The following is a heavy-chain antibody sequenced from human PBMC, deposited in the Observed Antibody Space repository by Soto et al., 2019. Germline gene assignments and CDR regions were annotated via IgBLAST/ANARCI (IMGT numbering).Heavy chain of an antibody. J-gene: IGHJ6*02. D-gene: IGHD6-6*01. CDR3: AREEYSSSSGYYYGMDV. V-gene: IGHV1-2*04. CDR1: GYTFTGYY. CDR2: INPNSGGT. Sequence: ASVKVSCKASGYTFTGYYMHWVRQAPGQGLEWMGWINPNSGGTNYAQKIQGWVTMTRNTSISTAYMELSRLRSDDTAVYYCAREEYSSSSGYYYGMDVWGQGTTVTVSS.